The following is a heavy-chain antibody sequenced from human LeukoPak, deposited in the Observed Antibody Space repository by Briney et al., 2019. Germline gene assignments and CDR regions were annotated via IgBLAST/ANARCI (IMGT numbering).Heavy chain of an antibody. CDR1: GLSFSNYA. J-gene: IGHJ5*02. V-gene: IGHV3-23*01. Sequence: GGSLRLSCAASGLSFSNYAMYWVRQAPGKGLEWVSAIGGTGGNIFYTDSVKGRFTISRDTSKNTVYLQMNTLRAEDSALYYCTRTGLGYRLGNGLDAWGQGTQVTVSS. CDR3: TRTGLGYRLGNGLDA. CDR2: IGGTGGNI. D-gene: IGHD5-18*01.